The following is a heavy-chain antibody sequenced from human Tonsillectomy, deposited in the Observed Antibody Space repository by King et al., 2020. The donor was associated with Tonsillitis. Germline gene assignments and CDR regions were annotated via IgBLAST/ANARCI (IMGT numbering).Heavy chain of an antibody. CDR3: ARGQPWLSGKSGGFDY. V-gene: IGHV4-38-2*01. Sequence: VQLQESGPGLVKPSETLSLTCAVSGYSISSGYSWGWIRQPPGRGLEWIGSLYHSGNTYYNPSLKSRATTSEDTSKNEFSLNLRSVTAADTAVYYCARGQPWLSGKSGGFDYWGQGILVTVSS. CDR2: LYHSGNT. J-gene: IGHJ4*02. D-gene: IGHD6-19*01. CDR1: GYSISSGYS.